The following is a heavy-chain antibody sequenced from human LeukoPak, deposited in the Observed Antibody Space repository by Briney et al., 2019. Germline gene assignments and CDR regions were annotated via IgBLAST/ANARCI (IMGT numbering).Heavy chain of an antibody. CDR1: GFTFSSYW. CDR2: INSDGSST. V-gene: IGHV3-74*01. J-gene: IGHJ6*02. D-gene: IGHD6-13*01. CDR3: ARDPSIAAAAPTDYGMDV. Sequence: GGPLRLSCAASGFTFSSYWMHWVRQAPGKGLVWVSRINSDGSSTSYADSVKGRFTISRDNAKNTLYLQMNSLRAEDTAVYYCARDPSIAAAAPTDYGMDVWGQGTTVTVSS.